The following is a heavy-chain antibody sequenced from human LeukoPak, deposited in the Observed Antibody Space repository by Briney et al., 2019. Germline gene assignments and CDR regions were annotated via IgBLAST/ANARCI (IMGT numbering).Heavy chain of an antibody. Sequence: PGRSLRLSCAASGFTFSSYGMHWVRQAPGKGLEWVAVIWYDGSEKYYADSVKGRFTISRDNSKNTLYLQMNSLRAEDTAVYYCARQGRSVVTRFWFDPWGQGTLVTVSS. J-gene: IGHJ5*02. D-gene: IGHD4-23*01. CDR1: GFTFSSYG. CDR2: IWYDGSEK. CDR3: ARQGRSVVTRFWFDP. V-gene: IGHV3-33*01.